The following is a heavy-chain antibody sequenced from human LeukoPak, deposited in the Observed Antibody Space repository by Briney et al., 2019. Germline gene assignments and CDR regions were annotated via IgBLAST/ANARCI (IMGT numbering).Heavy chain of an antibody. D-gene: IGHD5-18*01. J-gene: IGHJ4*02. CDR3: ASPSDSYGLYYFDY. CDR1: GFTFSSYA. CDR2: ISYDGSNK. Sequence: GGSLRLSCAASGFTFSSYAMHWVRQAPGKGLEWVAVISYDGSNKYYADSVKGRFTISRDNSKNTLYLQMNSLRAEDTAVYYCASPSDSYGLYYFDYWGQGTLVTVSS. V-gene: IGHV3-30*04.